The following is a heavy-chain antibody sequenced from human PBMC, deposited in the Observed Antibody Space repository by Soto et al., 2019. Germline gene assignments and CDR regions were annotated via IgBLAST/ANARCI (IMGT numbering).Heavy chain of an antibody. CDR3: ARALTGYGMDV. V-gene: IGHV1-18*01. CDR2: ITTYSGNT. J-gene: IGHJ6*02. Sequence: VKVSCKAVRYIFTNYGVSWVRQAPGQGLEWMGWITTYSGNTEYAQKFQGRVTMTTDASTSTAYMELGSLRSDDTAIYYCARALTGYGMDVWGQGTTVTVSS. CDR1: RYIFTNYG.